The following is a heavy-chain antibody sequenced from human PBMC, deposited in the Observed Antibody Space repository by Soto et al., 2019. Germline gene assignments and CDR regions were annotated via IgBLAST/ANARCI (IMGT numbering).Heavy chain of an antibody. J-gene: IGHJ5*02. V-gene: IGHV4-39*01. CDR3: ARHPPETIPNTYCNNGVCYTGFDH. D-gene: IGHD2-8*01. CDR1: GGSISSSSYY. CDR2: IYYSGST. Sequence: SETLSLTCTVSGGSISSSSYYWGWIRQPPGKGLEWIGIIYYSGSTYYNPSLKSRVTISVDTSKNQFSLKLSSVTAADTAVYYCARHPPETIPNTYCNNGVCYTGFDHWGQGTLVTVSS.